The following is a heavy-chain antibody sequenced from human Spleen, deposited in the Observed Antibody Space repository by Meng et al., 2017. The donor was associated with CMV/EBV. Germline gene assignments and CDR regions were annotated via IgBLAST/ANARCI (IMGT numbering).Heavy chain of an antibody. CDR1: GFTFSDYY. CDR2: ISSSGSTI. Sequence: GESLKISCAASGFTFSDYYMSWIRQAPGKGLEWVSYISSSGSTIYYADSVQGLFTISRDNAKNSLYMQISTLRAEDTAVYYCARHWLVRYYFDYWGQGTLVTVSS. V-gene: IGHV3-11*01. D-gene: IGHD6-19*01. J-gene: IGHJ4*02. CDR3: ARHWLVRYYFDY.